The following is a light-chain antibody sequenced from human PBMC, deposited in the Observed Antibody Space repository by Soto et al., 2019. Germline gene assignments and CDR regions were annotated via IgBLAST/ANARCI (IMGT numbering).Light chain of an antibody. CDR1: QSISSW. CDR2: GAS. Sequence: DLQMTHSPSTLSASVGDRVTITCRASQSISSWLAWYQQKPGKAPKLLIYGASSLESGVPSRFSGSGSGTEFTLTISSLQPDDFATYYCQQYNSYPWTFGQGTKVDI. CDR3: QQYNSYPWT. J-gene: IGKJ1*01. V-gene: IGKV1-5*01.